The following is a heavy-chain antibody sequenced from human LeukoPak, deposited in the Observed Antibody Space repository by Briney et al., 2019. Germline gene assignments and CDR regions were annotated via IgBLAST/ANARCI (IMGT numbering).Heavy chain of an antibody. J-gene: IGHJ3*02. D-gene: IGHD3-10*01. CDR3: AKVVYYYGLGVIDAFDI. Sequence: PGGSLRLSCAASGFTFSSYAMSWVRQAPGKGLEWVSAISGSGGSTYYADSVKGRFTISRDNSKNTLYLQMNSLRAEDTAVYYCAKVVYYYGLGVIDAFDIWGQGTMVTVSS. CDR2: ISGSGGST. V-gene: IGHV3-23*01. CDR1: GFTFSSYA.